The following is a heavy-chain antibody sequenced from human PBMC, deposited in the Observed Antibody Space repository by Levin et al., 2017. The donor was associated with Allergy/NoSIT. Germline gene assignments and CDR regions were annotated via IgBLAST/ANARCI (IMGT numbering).Heavy chain of an antibody. V-gene: IGHV1-69*02. CDR3: ARSQYSSGWPYYYGMDV. CDR1: GGTFSSYT. CDR2: IIPILGIA. D-gene: IGHD6-19*01. Sequence: SVKVSCKASGGTFSSYTISWVRQAPGQGLEWMGRIIPILGIANYAQKFQGRVTITADKSTSTAYMELSSLRSEDTAVYYCARSQYSSGWPYYYGMDVWGQGTTVTVSS. J-gene: IGHJ6*02.